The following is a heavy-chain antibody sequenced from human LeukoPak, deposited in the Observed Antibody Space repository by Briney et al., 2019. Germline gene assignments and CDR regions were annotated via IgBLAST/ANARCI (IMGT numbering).Heavy chain of an antibody. CDR2: ISWDGGST. V-gene: IGHV3-43D*03. Sequence: PGGSLRLSCAASGFTFDDYAMHWVRQAPGRGLEWVSLISWDGGSTYYADSVKGRFTISRDDSKHSLYLQMDGLRAEDTALYYCAATFMVRGVRTLDYWGQGTLVTVSS. D-gene: IGHD3-10*01. CDR1: GFTFDDYA. CDR3: AATFMVRGVRTLDY. J-gene: IGHJ4*02.